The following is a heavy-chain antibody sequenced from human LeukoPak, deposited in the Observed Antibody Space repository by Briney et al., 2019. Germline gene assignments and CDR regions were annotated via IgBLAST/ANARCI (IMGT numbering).Heavy chain of an antibody. CDR3: TVVPAALYY. Sequence: GGSLRLSCAASGFTFSSYGMHWVRQAPGKGLEWVAVISYDGSNKYYADSVKGRFTISRDNSKNTLYLQMNSLSAEDTAVYYCTVVPAALYYWGQGTLVTVSS. J-gene: IGHJ4*02. D-gene: IGHD2-2*01. CDR1: GFTFSSYG. CDR2: ISYDGSNK. V-gene: IGHV3-30*03.